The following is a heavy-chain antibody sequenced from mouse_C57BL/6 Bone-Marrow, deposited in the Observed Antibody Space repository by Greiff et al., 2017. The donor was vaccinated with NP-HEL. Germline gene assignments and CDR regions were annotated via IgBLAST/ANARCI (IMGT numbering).Heavy chain of an antibody. CDR1: GYTFTSYW. Sequence: QVQLQQPGAELVKPGASVKMSCKASGYTFTSYWITWVKQRPGQGLEWIGDIYPGSGSTNYNEKFKSKATLTVDTSSSTAYMQLSSLTSEDSAVYYCARGYYDGSSVWFAYWGQGTLVTVSA. D-gene: IGHD1-1*01. CDR3: ARGYYDGSSVWFAY. CDR2: IYPGSGST. J-gene: IGHJ3*01. V-gene: IGHV1-55*01.